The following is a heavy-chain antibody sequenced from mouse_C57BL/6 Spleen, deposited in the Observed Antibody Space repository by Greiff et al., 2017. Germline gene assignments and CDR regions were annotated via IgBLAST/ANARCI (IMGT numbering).Heavy chain of an antibody. CDR3: ARGSNYDYFDY. CDR2: IDPEDGET. V-gene: IGHV14-2*01. Sequence: EVQLQESGAELVKPGASVKLSCKASGFNIKDYYMHWVKQRTEQGLEWIGRIDPEDGETKYDPKFQGKATITAYTSSNTAYMQLSRLTSEDTAVYYCARGSNYDYFDYWGQGTTLTVSS. CDR1: GFNIKDYY. D-gene: IGHD2-5*01. J-gene: IGHJ2*01.